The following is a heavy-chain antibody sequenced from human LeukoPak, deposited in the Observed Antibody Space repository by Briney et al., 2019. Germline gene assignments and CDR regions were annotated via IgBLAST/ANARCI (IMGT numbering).Heavy chain of an antibody. CDR3: AADLQAFAFDI. Sequence: ASETLSLACTVSGGSISSGGYYWSWIRQHPGKGLEWIGYIYYSGSTFHNPSLKSRVTISVDTSKNKFALKLNSVTAADTAVYYCAADLQAFAFDIWGQGTTVTVSS. CDR1: GGSISSGGYY. CDR2: IYYSGST. J-gene: IGHJ3*02. D-gene: IGHD3-3*02. V-gene: IGHV4-31*03.